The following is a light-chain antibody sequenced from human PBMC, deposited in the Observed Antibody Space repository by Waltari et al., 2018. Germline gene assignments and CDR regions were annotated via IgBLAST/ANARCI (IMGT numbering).Light chain of an antibody. J-gene: IGKJ4*01. Sequence: DVQMTQSPSTLSASVGDRVTITCRASEDINTWLAWYQQKPGKAPKHLISDAASLKSGVPSRFSGSGSGTDFTLTITSMQPDDFATYYCQHYKNFPLTFGGGTNVEV. CDR3: QHYKNFPLT. CDR1: EDINTW. V-gene: IGKV1-5*01. CDR2: DAA.